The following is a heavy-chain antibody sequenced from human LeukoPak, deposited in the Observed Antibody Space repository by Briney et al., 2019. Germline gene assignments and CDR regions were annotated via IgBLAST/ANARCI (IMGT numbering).Heavy chain of an antibody. V-gene: IGHV3-48*03. CDR1: GFTFSSYE. CDR2: ISSSGSTI. Sequence: PGGSLRLSCAASGFTFSSYEMNWVRQAPGKGLEWVSYISSSGSTIYYADSVKGRFTLSRDNAKNSLYMQMNSLRAEDTAVYYCARVRYSSGWYGGAYFDYWGQGTLVTVSS. J-gene: IGHJ4*02. CDR3: ARVRYSSGWYGGAYFDY. D-gene: IGHD6-19*01.